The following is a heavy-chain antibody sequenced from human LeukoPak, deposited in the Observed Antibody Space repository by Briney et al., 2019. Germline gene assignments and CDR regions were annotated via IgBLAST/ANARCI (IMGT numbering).Heavy chain of an antibody. CDR1: GFTFSSYA. CDR3: AKDRDSGWYYYYGMDV. CDR2: ISGSGGST. Sequence: GGSPRLSCAASGFTFSSYAMSWVRQAPGKGLEWVTAISGSGGSTYYADSVKGRFTISRDNSKNTLYLQMNSLRAEDTAVYYCAKDRDSGWYYYYGMDVWGQGTTVTVSS. V-gene: IGHV3-23*01. D-gene: IGHD2-15*01. J-gene: IGHJ6*02.